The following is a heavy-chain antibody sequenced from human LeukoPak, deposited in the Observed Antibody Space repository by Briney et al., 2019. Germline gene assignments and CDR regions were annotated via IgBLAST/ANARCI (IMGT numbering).Heavy chain of an antibody. CDR1: GFTFDDYA. J-gene: IGHJ6*02. Sequence: GGSLRLSCAASGFTFDDYAMHWVRHAPGKGLEWVSLISGDGGSTYYADSVKGRFTISRDNSKNSLYLQMNSLRTEDTALYYCARNFQYSSSTNDYYYYGMDVWGQGTTVTVSS. V-gene: IGHV3-43*02. CDR2: ISGDGGST. CDR3: ARNFQYSSSTNDYYYYGMDV. D-gene: IGHD6-13*01.